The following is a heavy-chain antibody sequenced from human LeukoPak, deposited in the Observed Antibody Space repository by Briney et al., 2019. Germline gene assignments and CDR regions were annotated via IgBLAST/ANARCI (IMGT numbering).Heavy chain of an antibody. CDR3: ARASANDY. D-gene: IGHD6-25*01. J-gene: IGHJ4*02. CDR1: GFTFSSYA. Sequence: GGSLRLSCAASGFTFSSYAMHWVRQAPGKGLEWVAVISYDGSNKYYADSVKGRFTISRDNSKNTLYLQMNSLRAGDTAVYYCARASANDYWGQGTLVTVSS. V-gene: IGHV3-30*01. CDR2: ISYDGSNK.